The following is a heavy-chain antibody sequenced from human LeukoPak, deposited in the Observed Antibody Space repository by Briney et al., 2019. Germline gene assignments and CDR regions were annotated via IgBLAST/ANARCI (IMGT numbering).Heavy chain of an antibody. Sequence: ASVKVSCKASGYTFTGYYMHWVRQAPGQGLEWMGWINPNSGSTNYAQKFQGRVTMTRDTSISTAYMELSRLRSDDTAVYYCARDWRYFDWLLWNYYYYMDVWGKGTTVTVSS. V-gene: IGHV1-2*02. CDR1: GYTFTGYY. J-gene: IGHJ6*03. D-gene: IGHD3-9*01. CDR2: INPNSGST. CDR3: ARDWRYFDWLLWNYYYYMDV.